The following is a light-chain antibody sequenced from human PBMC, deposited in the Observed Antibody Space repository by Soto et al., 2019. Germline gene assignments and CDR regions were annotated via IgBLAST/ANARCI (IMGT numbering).Light chain of an antibody. Sequence: QSVLTQPASVSGSPGQSITISCTGTSSDVGSHKLVSWYQQYPGKVPKLIIFEASKRPSGVSNRFPGSKSGSTASLTISGLQAEDEADYYCCSNAGGSTYVFGTGTKVTVL. CDR1: SSDVGSHKL. V-gene: IGLV2-23*01. CDR3: CSNAGGSTYV. CDR2: EAS. J-gene: IGLJ1*01.